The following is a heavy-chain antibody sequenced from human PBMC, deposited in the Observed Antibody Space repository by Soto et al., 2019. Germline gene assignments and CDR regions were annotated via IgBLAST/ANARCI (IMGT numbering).Heavy chain of an antibody. J-gene: IGHJ4*02. D-gene: IGHD1-26*01. CDR2: IYHSGST. Sequence: QVQLQESGPGLVKPSQTLSLTCTVSGGSISSGGYYWSWIRQHPGKGLEWIGYIYHSGSTYYNPSLESRVTISVDTSKNQFSLKLSSVTAADTAVYYCAREGGIVGATAADYWGQGTLVTVSS. CDR3: AREGGIVGATAADY. V-gene: IGHV4-31*03. CDR1: GGSISSGGYY.